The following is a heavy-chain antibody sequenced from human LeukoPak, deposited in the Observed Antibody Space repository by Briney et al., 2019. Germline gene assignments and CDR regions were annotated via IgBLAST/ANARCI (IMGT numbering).Heavy chain of an antibody. D-gene: IGHD3-10*01. V-gene: IGHV4-39*01. CDR1: GDSIGSSDHY. CDR3: ARHLYYSASAFWYIDL. J-gene: IGHJ2*01. Sequence: PSETLSLTCTLSGDSIGSSDHYWVWIRQSPGKGLEWIGSVSQSGNTYYKSSLKSRVTVSIDTSKNEFSLILTSVTAADTAEYYCARHLYYSASAFWYIDLWGRGTLVIVSP. CDR2: VSQSGNT.